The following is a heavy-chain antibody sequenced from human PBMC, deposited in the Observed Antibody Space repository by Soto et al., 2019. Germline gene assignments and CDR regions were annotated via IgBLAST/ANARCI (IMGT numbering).Heavy chain of an antibody. CDR1: CYTFTSYC. V-gene: IGHV1-18*01. D-gene: IGHD3-22*01. J-gene: IGHJ3*02. Sequence: ASVKVSCKASCYTFTSYCISWVRQAPGQGLEWKGWNSAYNGNTNYAQKLQGRVTMTTDTSTSTAYMELRSLRFDDTAVYYCASWSYDTYYYDSSGYSHAVDIWG. CDR2: NSAYNGNT. CDR3: ASWSYDTYYYDSSGYSHAVDI.